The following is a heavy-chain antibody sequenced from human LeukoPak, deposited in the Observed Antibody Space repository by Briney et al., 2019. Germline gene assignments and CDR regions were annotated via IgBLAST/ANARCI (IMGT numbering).Heavy chain of an antibody. J-gene: IGHJ4*02. V-gene: IGHV4-4*07. CDR1: GGSISSYY. D-gene: IGHD3-22*01. CDR3: ARSSRDYYDRSGVVNFDY. Sequence: PSETLSLTCTVSGGSISSYYCSWIRQPAGKRLEWIGRIYTSGSTNYNPSLKSRVTMSVDTSKNQFSLKLSSVTAADTAVYYCARSSRDYYDRSGVVNFDYGGQGTLVTVSS. CDR2: IYTSGST.